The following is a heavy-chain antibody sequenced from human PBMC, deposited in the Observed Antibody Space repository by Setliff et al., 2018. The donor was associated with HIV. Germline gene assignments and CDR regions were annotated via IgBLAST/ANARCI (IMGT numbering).Heavy chain of an antibody. CDR1: GGSISNFY. J-gene: IGHJ4*02. D-gene: IGHD3-22*01. Sequence: SETLSLTCSVSGGSISNFYWSWIRQPPGKGLEWVGHIYSTGDTNYNPSLKSRVTLSADTSKNQLSLSLTSVTAADTAVYYCARVRLTMIMMVDYFDQWGQGTLVTVLL. CDR2: IYSTGDT. V-gene: IGHV4-4*07. CDR3: ARVRLTMIMMVDYFDQ.